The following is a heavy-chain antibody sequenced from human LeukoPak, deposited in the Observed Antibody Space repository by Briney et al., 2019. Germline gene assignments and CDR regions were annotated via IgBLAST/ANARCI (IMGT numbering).Heavy chain of an antibody. D-gene: IGHD5-24*01. V-gene: IGHV1-2*06. CDR1: GYTFTSYY. Sequence: ASVKVSCKASGYTFTSYYMHWVRQAPGQGLEWMGRINPNSGGTNYAQKFQGRVTMTRDTSISTAYMELSRLRSDDTAVYYCARIDGYNAPLDYWGQGTLVTVSS. CDR3: ARIDGYNAPLDY. J-gene: IGHJ4*02. CDR2: INPNSGGT.